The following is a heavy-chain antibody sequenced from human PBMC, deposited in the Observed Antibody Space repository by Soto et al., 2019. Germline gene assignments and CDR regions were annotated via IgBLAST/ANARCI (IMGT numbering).Heavy chain of an antibody. Sequence: QLQLQESGPGLVKPSETLSLTCTVSGGSINNTIYYWGWIRQPPGKGLESIGTTYYSGYTYYNPSLKSRVTISVDTSKNQFSLKLSSVTAADTAVYYCARRWCGYYGSSGSFDFCGQGTLVTVSS. CDR2: TYYSGYT. V-gene: IGHV4-39*01. CDR1: GGSINNTIYY. D-gene: IGHD3-22*01. CDR3: ARRWCGYYGSSGSFDF. J-gene: IGHJ4*02.